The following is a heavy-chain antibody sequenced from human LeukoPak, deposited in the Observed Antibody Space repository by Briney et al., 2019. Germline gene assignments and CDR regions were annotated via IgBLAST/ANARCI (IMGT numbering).Heavy chain of an antibody. Sequence: NPSETLSLTCAVSGYSISSGHYWVWIRQPPGKGLEYIGHIYHSGSSHYNPSLKSRVTISVDTSNNQFSLKLSSVTAADTAVYYCARAKNPYYYYYYMDFWGRGTTVTVSS. V-gene: IGHV4-38-2*01. CDR1: GYSISSGHY. CDR2: IYHSGSS. J-gene: IGHJ6*03. CDR3: ARAKNPYYYYYYMDF.